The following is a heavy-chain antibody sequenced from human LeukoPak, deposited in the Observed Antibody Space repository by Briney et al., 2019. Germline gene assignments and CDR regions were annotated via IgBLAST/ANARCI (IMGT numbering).Heavy chain of an antibody. CDR3: ARDGAAYYYDTSYGMDV. CDR1: GYTFTSYY. J-gene: IGHJ6*02. Sequence: ASVKVSCMASGYTFTSYYMHWVRQAPGQGLEWMGIINPSGGSTSYAQKFQGRVTMTRDTSTSTVYMELSSLRSEDTAVYYCARDGAAYYYDTSYGMDVWGQGTTVTVSS. CDR2: INPSGGST. D-gene: IGHD3-22*01. V-gene: IGHV1-46*01.